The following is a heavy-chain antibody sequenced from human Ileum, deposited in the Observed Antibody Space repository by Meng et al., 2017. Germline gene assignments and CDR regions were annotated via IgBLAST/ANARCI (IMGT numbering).Heavy chain of an antibody. Sequence: SVKVSCKASGFTFTSSAVQWVRQARGQRLEWIGWIVVGSGNTNYAQKFQERVTITRDMSTSTAYMELSSLRSEDTAVYYCAARYGYSSGRGDYWGQGTQVTVSS. CDR3: AARYGYSSGRGDY. J-gene: IGHJ4*02. CDR2: IVVGSGNT. D-gene: IGHD6-19*01. V-gene: IGHV1-58*01. CDR1: GFTFTSSA.